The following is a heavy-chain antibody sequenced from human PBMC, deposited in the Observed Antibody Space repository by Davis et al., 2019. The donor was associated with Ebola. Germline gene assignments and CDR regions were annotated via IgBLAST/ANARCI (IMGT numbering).Heavy chain of an antibody. CDR3: ARGPTARFDY. CDR1: GGSASSRSFY. D-gene: IGHD2-21*02. J-gene: IGHJ4*02. CDR2: VDYSVTT. V-gene: IGHV4-39*07. Sequence: PSDTLSPTCTVPGGSASSRSFYWNWVRQPPGKGLEWIGTVDYSVTTYYNPSLKSRLTISIDTSKNQFSLKLNSVTAADTALYYCARGPTARFDYWGQGTLVTVSS.